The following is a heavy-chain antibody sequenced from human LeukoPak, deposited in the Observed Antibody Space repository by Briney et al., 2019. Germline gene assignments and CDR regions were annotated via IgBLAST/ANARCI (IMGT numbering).Heavy chain of an antibody. Sequence: PSETLSLTCTVSGVSISSHYWTWIRLPPGKGLEWIGYIYHSGSTNYNPSLKSRVTISVDTSKNQFSLKLSSVTAADTAVYYCARDVLDGYNTAWYFDLWGRGTLVTVSS. J-gene: IGHJ2*01. CDR3: ARDVLDGYNTAWYFDL. CDR1: GVSISSHY. CDR2: IYHSGST. D-gene: IGHD5-24*01. V-gene: IGHV4-59*11.